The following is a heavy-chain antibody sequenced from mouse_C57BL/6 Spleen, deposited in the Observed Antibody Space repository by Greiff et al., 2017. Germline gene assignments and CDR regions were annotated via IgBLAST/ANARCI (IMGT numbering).Heavy chain of an antibody. D-gene: IGHD2-10*02. Sequence: GGGLVQPKGSLKLSCAASGFSFNTYAMNWVRQAPGKGLEWVARIRSKSNNYATYYADSVKDRFTISRDDSESMLYLQMNNLKTEDTAMYYCVRQEGYGNYEGYYAMDYWGQGTSVTVSS. V-gene: IGHV10-1*01. CDR2: IRSKSNNYAT. J-gene: IGHJ4*01. CDR3: VRQEGYGNYEGYYAMDY. CDR1: GFSFNTYA.